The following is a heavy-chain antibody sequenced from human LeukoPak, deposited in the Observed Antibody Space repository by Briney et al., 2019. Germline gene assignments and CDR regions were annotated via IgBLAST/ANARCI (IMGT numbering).Heavy chain of an antibody. V-gene: IGHV4-30-4*01. CDR3: ARATTVTTDY. CDR2: IYYSGST. CDR1: GGSISSGDYY. Sequence: SETLSLTCTVSGGSISSGDYYWSWIRQPPGKGLEWIGYIYYSGSTHYNPSLKSRVTISVDTSKNQFSLKLSSVTAADTAVYYCARATTVTTDYWGQGTLVTVSS. D-gene: IGHD4-17*01. J-gene: IGHJ4*02.